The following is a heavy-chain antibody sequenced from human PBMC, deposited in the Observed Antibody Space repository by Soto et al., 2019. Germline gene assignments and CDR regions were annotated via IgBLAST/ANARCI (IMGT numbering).Heavy chain of an antibody. V-gene: IGHV5-10-1*01. CDR3: EIQGAPIWMRY. CDR1: AYTLSGQG. J-gene: IGHJ4*02. CDR2: IDPSDSYI. Sequence: GQSLKISCKSSAYTLSGQGSSCWRQVPGRGLQWMGNIDPSDSYINYNPAFRGHVTFSVDKSSSTAYLHWSSLGPSDTAIYYCEIQGAPIWMRYWGQGTLVTVYS. D-gene: IGHD3-3*01.